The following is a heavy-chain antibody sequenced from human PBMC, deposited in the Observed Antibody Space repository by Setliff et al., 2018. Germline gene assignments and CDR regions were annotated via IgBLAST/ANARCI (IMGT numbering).Heavy chain of an antibody. CDR3: ARDHGDYGYYYYYMDV. D-gene: IGHD4-17*01. J-gene: IGHJ6*03. Sequence: SETLSLTCTVSGGSISSYYWSWIRQPAGKGLEWIGRIYTSGSTNYNPSLKSRVTMSVDTSKNQFSLKLSSVTAADAAVYYCARDHGDYGYYYYYMDVWGKGTTVTVSS. CDR1: GGSISSYY. V-gene: IGHV4-4*07. CDR2: IYTSGST.